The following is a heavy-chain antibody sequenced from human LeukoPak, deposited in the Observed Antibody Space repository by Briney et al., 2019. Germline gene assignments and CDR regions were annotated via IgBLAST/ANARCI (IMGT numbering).Heavy chain of an antibody. CDR1: GFTFDDYA. J-gene: IGHJ6*02. Sequence: GGSLRLSCAASGFTFDDYAMHWVRQAPGKGLEWVSGISWNSGSIGYADSVKGRFTISRDNAKNSLYLQMNSLRAEDTALYYCAKDPRLAATAPNYYGMDVWGQGTTVTVSS. CDR2: ISWNSGSI. D-gene: IGHD6-6*01. V-gene: IGHV3-9*01. CDR3: AKDPRLAATAPNYYGMDV.